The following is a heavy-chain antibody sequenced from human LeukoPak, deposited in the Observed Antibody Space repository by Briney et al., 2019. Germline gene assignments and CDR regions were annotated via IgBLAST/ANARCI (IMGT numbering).Heavy chain of an antibody. CDR3: ARVYSSSWYWFDP. D-gene: IGHD6-13*01. J-gene: IGHJ5*02. CDR2: IYYSGST. Sequence: SETLSLTCTVPGGSISSSSYYWGWIRQPPGKGLKWIGSIYYSGSTYYNPSLKSRVTISVDTSKNQFSLKLSSVTAADTAVYYCARVYSSSWYWFDPWGQGTLVTVSS. CDR1: GGSISSSSYY. V-gene: IGHV4-39*07.